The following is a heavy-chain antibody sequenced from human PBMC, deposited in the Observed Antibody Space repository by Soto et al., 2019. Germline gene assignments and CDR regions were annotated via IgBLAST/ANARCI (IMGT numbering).Heavy chain of an antibody. Sequence: PGGSLRLSCAASGFTFSSYAMHWVRQAPGKGLEWVAVISYDGSNKYYADSVKGRFTISRDNSKNTLYLQMNSLRAEDTAVYYCARDDFPPLAYYYDSSGYWMETGGMDVWGQGTTVTVSS. CDR1: GFTFSSYA. V-gene: IGHV3-30-3*01. D-gene: IGHD3-22*01. J-gene: IGHJ6*02. CDR3: ARDDFPPLAYYYDSSGYWMETGGMDV. CDR2: ISYDGSNK.